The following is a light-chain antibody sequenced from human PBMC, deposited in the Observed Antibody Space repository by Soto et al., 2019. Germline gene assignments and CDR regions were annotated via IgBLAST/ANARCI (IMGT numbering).Light chain of an antibody. V-gene: IGKV3-15*01. J-gene: IGKJ1*01. CDR1: QSVSSN. CDR2: GAS. Sequence: EIVMTQSPATLSVSPGERVTLSCRASQSVSSNLAWYQQKPGQAPRLIIYGASTMSTGIPARFSGGGSETEFTITISSLQSEDFAVYYCQQYHNWQPRTFGQGTKVEIK. CDR3: QQYHNWQPRT.